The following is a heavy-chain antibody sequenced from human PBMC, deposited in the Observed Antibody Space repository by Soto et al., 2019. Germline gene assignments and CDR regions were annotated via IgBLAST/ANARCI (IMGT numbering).Heavy chain of an antibody. CDR3: DRTGTTGWLDP. CDR2: IYYSGST. D-gene: IGHD1-7*01. CDR1: GGSISSGDYY. V-gene: IGHV4-30-4*01. Sequence: PSETLSLTCTVSGGSISSGDYYWSWIRQPPGKGLEWIGYIYYSGSTYYNPSLKSRVTISVDTSKNQFSLKLSSVTAADTAVYYCDRTGTTGWLDPWGQGTLVTVSS. J-gene: IGHJ5*02.